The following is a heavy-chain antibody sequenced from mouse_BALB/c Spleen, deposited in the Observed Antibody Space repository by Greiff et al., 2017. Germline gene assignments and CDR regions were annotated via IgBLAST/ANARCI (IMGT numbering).Heavy chain of an antibody. CDR3: AVSYYGNYGAMDY. CDR2: IDPANGNT. V-gene: IGHV14-3*02. D-gene: IGHD2-10*01. J-gene: IGHJ4*01. Sequence: VQLKESGAELAKPGASVKMSCKASGYTFTSYWMHWVKQRPEQGLEWIGRIDPANGNTKYDPKFQGKATITADTSSNTAYLQLSSLTSEDTAVYYCAVSYYGNYGAMDYWGQGTSVTVSS. CDR1: GYTFTSYW.